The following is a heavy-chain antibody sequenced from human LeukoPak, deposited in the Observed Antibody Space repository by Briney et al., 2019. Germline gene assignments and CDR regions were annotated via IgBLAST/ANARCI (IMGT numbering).Heavy chain of an antibody. V-gene: IGHV1-2*02. CDR3: ARVHYSGSYFGY. CDR1: GYTFTGYY. D-gene: IGHD1-26*01. Sequence: ASVKVSCEASGYTFTGYYMHWVRQAPGQGLEWMGRINPNSGGTNYAQKFQGRVTMTRDTSISTAYMELSRLRSDDTAVYYCARVHYSGSYFGYWGQGTLVTVSS. J-gene: IGHJ4*02. CDR2: INPNSGGT.